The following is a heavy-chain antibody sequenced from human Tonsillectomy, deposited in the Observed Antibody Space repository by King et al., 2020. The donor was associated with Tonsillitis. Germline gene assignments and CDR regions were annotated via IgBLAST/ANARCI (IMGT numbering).Heavy chain of an antibody. V-gene: IGHV4-4*07. Sequence: QLQESGPGLVKPSETLSLTCTVSGGSIISYYWSWLRPPAGKGLEWIGRIYSSGTTDYNPYLKSRVTMSVDTSKNQFSLRLNSVTAADTAVYYCARDIPAGGTKFDPWGQGTLVTVSS. CDR1: GGSIISYY. D-gene: IGHD6-13*01. CDR3: ARDIPAGGTKFDP. J-gene: IGHJ5*02. CDR2: IYSSGTT.